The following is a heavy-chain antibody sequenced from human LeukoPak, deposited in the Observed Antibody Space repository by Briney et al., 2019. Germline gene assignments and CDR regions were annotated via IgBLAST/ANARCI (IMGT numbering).Heavy chain of an antibody. CDR3: ARDDYGGIDY. V-gene: IGHV3-21*01. CDR2: ISSSSSYI. Sequence: GGSLRLSCAASGFTFSSYRMNWVRQAPGKGLEWVSSISSSSSYIYYAGSVKGRFTISRDNAKNSLYLQMNSLRAEDTAVYYCARDDYGGIDYWGQGTLVTVSS. J-gene: IGHJ4*02. CDR1: GFTFSSYR. D-gene: IGHD3-16*01.